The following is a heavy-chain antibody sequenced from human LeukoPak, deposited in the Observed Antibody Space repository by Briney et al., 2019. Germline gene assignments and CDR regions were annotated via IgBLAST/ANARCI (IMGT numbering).Heavy chain of an antibody. CDR2: IYSGGST. CDR1: GFTVSSNY. Sequence: GGSLRLSCAASGFTVSSNYMSWVRQAPGKGLEWVSVIYSGGSTYYADSVKGRFTISRDNSKNTLYLQMNSLRAEDTAVYYCAMRYYYGSGSYLDYWGQGTLVTVSS. D-gene: IGHD3-10*01. CDR3: AMRYYYGSGSYLDY. J-gene: IGHJ4*02. V-gene: IGHV3-66*02.